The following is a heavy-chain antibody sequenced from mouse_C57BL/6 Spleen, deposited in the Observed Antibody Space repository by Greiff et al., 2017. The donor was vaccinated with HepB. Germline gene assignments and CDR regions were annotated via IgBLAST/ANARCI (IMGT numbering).Heavy chain of an antibody. J-gene: IGHJ2*01. Sequence: VQLQQSGPELVKPGASVKISCKASGYAFSSSWMNWVKQRPGKGLEWIGRIYPGDGDTNYNGKFKGKATLTADKSSSTAYMQLSSLTSEDSAAYFCARGLYYGSSFDYWGQGTTLTVSS. CDR1: GYAFSSSW. CDR3: ARGLYYGSSFDY. V-gene: IGHV1-82*01. CDR2: IYPGDGDT. D-gene: IGHD1-1*01.